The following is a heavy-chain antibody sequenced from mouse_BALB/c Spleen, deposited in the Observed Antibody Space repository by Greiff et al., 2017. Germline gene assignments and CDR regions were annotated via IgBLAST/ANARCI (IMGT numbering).Heavy chain of an antibody. CDR3: VRQGFDY. CDR1: GFTFNTYA. J-gene: IGHJ2*01. Sequence: EVQGVESGGGLVQPKGSLKLSCAASGFTFNTYAMNWVRQAPGKGLEWVARIRSKSNNYATYYADSVKDRFTISRDDSQSMLYLQMNNLKTEDTAMYYCVRQGFDYWGQGTTLTVSS. V-gene: IGHV10-1*02. CDR2: IRSKSNNYAT.